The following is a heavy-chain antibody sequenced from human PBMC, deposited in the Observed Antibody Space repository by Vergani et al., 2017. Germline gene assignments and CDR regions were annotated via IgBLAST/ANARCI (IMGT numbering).Heavy chain of an antibody. CDR3: ATFNTGMVPYYFDF. CDR1: NDSVYSTIYY. Sequence: QVQLQESGPGLVKPSETLSLTCTVSNDSVYSTIYYWAWIRQPPGKGLEWIGSIFRSGSTYYSPSLKSRVTISIDTSKNQFFLKFTSVTAADTAVYFCATFNTGMVPYYFDFWGQGILVTVSS. J-gene: IGHJ4*02. V-gene: IGHV4-39*01. D-gene: IGHD5-18*01. CDR2: IFRSGST.